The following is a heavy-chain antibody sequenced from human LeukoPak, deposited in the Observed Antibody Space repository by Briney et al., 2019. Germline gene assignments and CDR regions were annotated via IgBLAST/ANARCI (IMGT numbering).Heavy chain of an antibody. CDR1: GFTFSSYW. V-gene: IGHV3-7*01. Sequence: GGSLRLSCAASGFTFSSYWMSWVRQAPGKGLEWVANIKQDGSEKYYVDSVKGRFTISRDNDKNSLYLQMNSLRAEDTAVYYRARDRAMIELDYWGQGSLVTVSS. D-gene: IGHD3-22*01. J-gene: IGHJ4*02. CDR3: ARDRAMIELDY. CDR2: IKQDGSEK.